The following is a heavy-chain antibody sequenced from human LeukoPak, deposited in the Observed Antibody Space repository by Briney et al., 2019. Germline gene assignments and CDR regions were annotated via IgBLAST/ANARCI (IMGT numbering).Heavy chain of an antibody. Sequence: SETLSLTCTVSGGSISSSSYYWGWIRQPPGKGLEWIGSIYYSGSTYYNPSLKSRVTISVDTSKNQFSLKLGSVTAADTAVYYCARDPARGESPNWFDPWGQGTLVTVSS. V-gene: IGHV4-39*07. J-gene: IGHJ5*02. CDR3: ARDPARGESPNWFDP. D-gene: IGHD3-16*01. CDR1: GGSISSSSYY. CDR2: IYYSGST.